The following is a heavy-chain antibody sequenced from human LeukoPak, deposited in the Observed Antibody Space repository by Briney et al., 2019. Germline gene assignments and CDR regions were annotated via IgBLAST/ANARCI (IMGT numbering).Heavy chain of an antibody. CDR3: ARDGVYSRNFDAFDI. Sequence: ASVKVSCKASGYTFTDYDMHWVRQAPGQGLEWMGWINPSSGGTDYAQRFQGRVTMTRDTSISTAYMELNSLKSDDTAVYYCARDGVYSRNFDAFDIWGQGTMVTVSS. J-gene: IGHJ3*02. V-gene: IGHV1-2*02. CDR1: GYTFTDYD. D-gene: IGHD6-13*01. CDR2: INPSSGGT.